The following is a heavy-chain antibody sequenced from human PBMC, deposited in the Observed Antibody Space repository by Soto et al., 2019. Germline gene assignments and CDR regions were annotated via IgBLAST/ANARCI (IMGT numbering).Heavy chain of an antibody. CDR3: AKGGGGSCYSDSVCYFDY. CDR2: ISGSGGST. D-gene: IGHD2-15*01. Sequence: GGSLRLSCAASGFTFSSYAMSWVRQAPGKGLEWVSAISGSGGSTYYADSVKGRFTISRDNSKNTLYLQMNSLRAEDTAVYYCAKGGGGSCYSDSVCYFDYWGQGTLVTVSS. J-gene: IGHJ4*02. V-gene: IGHV3-23*01. CDR1: GFTFSSYA.